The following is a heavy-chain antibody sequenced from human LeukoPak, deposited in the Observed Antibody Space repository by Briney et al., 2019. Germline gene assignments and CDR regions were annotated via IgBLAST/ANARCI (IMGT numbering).Heavy chain of an antibody. J-gene: IGHJ4*02. D-gene: IGHD1-26*01. CDR2: INHSGST. V-gene: IGHV4-34*01. CDR3: ARGGGWDPMDY. Sequence: SETLSLTCAVYGGSFSGYYWSWIRQPPGKGLEWIGEINHSGSTNYNPSLKGRITISVDPSKNQFSLKLSSVTAADTAVYYCARGGGWDPMDYWGQGTLVTVSS. CDR1: GGSFSGYY.